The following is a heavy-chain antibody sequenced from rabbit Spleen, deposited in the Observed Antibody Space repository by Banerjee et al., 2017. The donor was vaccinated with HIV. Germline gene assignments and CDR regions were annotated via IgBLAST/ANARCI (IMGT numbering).Heavy chain of an antibody. J-gene: IGHJ6*01. D-gene: IGHD1-1*01. CDR1: GVSFSFSSY. CDR3: ARETSSSSFSSYGMDL. CDR2: IYAGSSGDT. V-gene: IGHV1S40*01. Sequence: QSLEESGGDLVKPGASLTLTCTASGVSFSFSSYMCWVRQAPGKGLEWIACIYAGSSGDTYYASWAKGRFTISKTSSTTVTLQMTSLTAADTATYFCARETSSSSFSSYGMDLWGQGTLVTVS.